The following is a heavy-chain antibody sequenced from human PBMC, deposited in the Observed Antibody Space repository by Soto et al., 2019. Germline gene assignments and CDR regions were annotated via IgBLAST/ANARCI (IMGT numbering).Heavy chain of an antibody. Sequence: QVQLVESGGGVVQPGRSLRLSCAASGFTFSSYGMHWVRQAPGKGLEWVAVISYDGSNKYYADYVKGRFTISRDNSKNTLYLQMNSLRAEDTAVDYCAKEVGYDSSGYYCDAFDIWGQGTMVTVSS. V-gene: IGHV3-30*18. D-gene: IGHD3-22*01. CDR3: AKEVGYDSSGYYCDAFDI. CDR1: GFTFSSYG. J-gene: IGHJ3*02. CDR2: ISYDGSNK.